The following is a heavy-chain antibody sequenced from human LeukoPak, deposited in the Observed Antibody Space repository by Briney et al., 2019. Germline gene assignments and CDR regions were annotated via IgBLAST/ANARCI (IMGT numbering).Heavy chain of an antibody. CDR1: GYTFTSYG. J-gene: IGHJ5*02. Sequence: GASVKVSCKASGYTFTSYGISWVRRAPGQGLGWMGWISAYNGNTNYAQKLQGRVTMTTDTSTSTAYMELRSLRSDDTAVYYCARVPTTVTTAIWFDPWGQGTLVTVSS. CDR2: ISAYNGNT. D-gene: IGHD4-17*01. CDR3: ARVPTTVTTAIWFDP. V-gene: IGHV1-18*01.